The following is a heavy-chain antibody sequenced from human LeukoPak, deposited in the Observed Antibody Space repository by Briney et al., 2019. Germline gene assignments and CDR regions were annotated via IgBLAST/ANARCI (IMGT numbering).Heavy chain of an antibody. CDR1: GFSFSSYG. CDR3: AKDTTSYLIDY. D-gene: IGHD1-1*01. CDR2: ISYDESNK. V-gene: IGHV3-30*18. J-gene: IGHJ4*02. Sequence: GGSLRLSCAASGFSFSSYGMHWVRQAPGKGLEWVAFISYDESNKYYADSVKGRFTISRDNAKNSLYLQMNSLRAEDTAFYYCAKDTTSYLIDYWGQGTLVTVSS.